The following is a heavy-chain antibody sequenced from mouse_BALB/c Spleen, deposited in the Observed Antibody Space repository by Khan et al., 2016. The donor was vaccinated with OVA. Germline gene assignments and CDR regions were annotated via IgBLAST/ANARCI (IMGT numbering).Heavy chain of an antibody. CDR1: GYTFTSYT. V-gene: IGHV1-4*01. Sequence: VQLQASGAELARPGASVKMSCKASGYTFTSYTMHWVKQRPGQGLEWIGYINPSSDYTNYNQKFKDKATLTADKSSSTAYMQLSSLTSDDSAVSDGERSATNNSSRACVAYWGQGTLVTVSA. CDR2: INPSSDYT. CDR3: ERSATNNSSRACVAY. D-gene: IGHD1-1*01. J-gene: IGHJ3*01.